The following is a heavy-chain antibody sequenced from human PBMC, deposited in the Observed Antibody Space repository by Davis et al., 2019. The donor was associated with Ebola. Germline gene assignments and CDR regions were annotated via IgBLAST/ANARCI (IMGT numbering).Heavy chain of an antibody. Sequence: MPSEPLSLTCTVSGGSISSYYWSWIRQPPGKGLGWSGYFYYSGSINYNPSLKSRVTISVDTSKNQFSLKLSSVTAADTAVYYCARVNYDFWSGYYTGNWFDPWGQGTLVTVSS. J-gene: IGHJ5*02. CDR2: FYYSGSI. CDR3: ARVNYDFWSGYYTGNWFDP. V-gene: IGHV4-59*01. CDR1: GGSISSYY. D-gene: IGHD3-3*01.